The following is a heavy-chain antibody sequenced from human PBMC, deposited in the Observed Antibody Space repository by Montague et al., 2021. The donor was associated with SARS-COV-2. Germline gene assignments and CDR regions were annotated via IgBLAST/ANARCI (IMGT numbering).Heavy chain of an antibody. D-gene: IGHD2-8*01. CDR3: ARTSQYCTPTNCYLPNAMDV. V-gene: IGHV4-38-2*02. CDR2: IWHGGST. J-gene: IGHJ6*02. CDR1: GYSITHAYY. Sequence: SETLSLTCTVSGYSITHAYYWGWIRQPPGKGLEWIGNIWHGGSTYYNPFLKSRVTISVDTSNNQFSLKLTSVTAADTAAYYCARTSQYCTPTNCYLPNAMDVWGQGTTVTVSS.